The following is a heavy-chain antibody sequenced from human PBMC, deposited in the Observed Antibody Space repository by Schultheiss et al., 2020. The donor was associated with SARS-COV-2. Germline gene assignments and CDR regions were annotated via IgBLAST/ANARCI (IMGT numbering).Heavy chain of an antibody. D-gene: IGHD6-19*01. CDR2: ISYDGSNK. V-gene: IGHV3-30*07. Sequence: GGSLRLSCAASGFTFSSYAMHWVRQAPGKGLEWVAVISYDGSNKYYADSVKGRFTISRDNSKNTLYLQMNSLRAEDTAVYYCARATAVAGTEFGGFDYWGQGTLVTVSS. J-gene: IGHJ4*02. CDR3: ARATAVAGTEFGGFDY. CDR1: GFTFSSYA.